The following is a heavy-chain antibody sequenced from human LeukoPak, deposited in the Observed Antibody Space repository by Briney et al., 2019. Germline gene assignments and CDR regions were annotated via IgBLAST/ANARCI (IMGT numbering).Heavy chain of an antibody. Sequence: GESLKISCKGSGYSFTSYWIGWVRQMPGKGLEWMGIIYSPSFQGQVTISADKSISTAYLQWISLKASDTAVYYCARRTVVPAAMVDYWGQGTLVTVSS. CDR2: IY. CDR3: ARRTVVPAAMVDY. V-gene: IGHV5-51*01. CDR1: GYSFTSYW. D-gene: IGHD2-2*01. J-gene: IGHJ4*02.